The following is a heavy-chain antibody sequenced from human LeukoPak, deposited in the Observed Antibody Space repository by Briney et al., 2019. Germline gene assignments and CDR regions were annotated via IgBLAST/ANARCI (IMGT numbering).Heavy chain of an antibody. J-gene: IGHJ4*02. D-gene: IGHD6-13*01. CDR3: ARDTAAAGGIDY. CDR1: GYTFTGYY. Sequence: GASVKVSRKASGYTFTGYYMHWVRQAPGQGLEWMGWINPNSGGTNYAQKFQGWVTMTRDTSISTAYMELSRLRSDDTAVYYCARDTAAAGGIDYWGQGTLVTVSS. CDR2: INPNSGGT. V-gene: IGHV1-2*04.